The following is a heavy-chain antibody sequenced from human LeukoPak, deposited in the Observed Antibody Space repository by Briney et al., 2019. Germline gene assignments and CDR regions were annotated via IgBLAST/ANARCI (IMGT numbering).Heavy chain of an antibody. CDR1: GFTFCSYA. V-gene: IGHV3-23*01. Sequence: PGGSLRLSCAASGFTFCSYAMSWVRQAPGKGLEWVSAISGSGGSTYYADSVKGRFTISRDNSKNTLYLQMSSLRAEDTAVYYCAKDRTASYYYYYMDVWGKGTTVTVSS. J-gene: IGHJ6*03. CDR2: ISGSGGST. CDR3: AKDRTASYYYYYMDV. D-gene: IGHD6-25*01.